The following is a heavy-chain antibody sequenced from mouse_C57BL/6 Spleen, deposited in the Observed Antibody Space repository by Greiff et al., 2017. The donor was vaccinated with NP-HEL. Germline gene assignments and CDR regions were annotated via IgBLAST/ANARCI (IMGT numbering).Heavy chain of an antibody. J-gene: IGHJ2*01. CDR2: IYPGDGDT. CDR3: VNWDFDY. CDR1: GYAFSSSW. D-gene: IGHD4-1*01. V-gene: IGHV1-82*01. Sequence: QVQLQQSGPELVKPGASVKISCKASGYAFSSSWMNWVKQRPGKGLEWIGRIYPGDGDTNYNGKFKGKATLTANKSSSKAYMQLSSLTSEDSAVYVCVNWDFDYWGQGTTLTVSS.